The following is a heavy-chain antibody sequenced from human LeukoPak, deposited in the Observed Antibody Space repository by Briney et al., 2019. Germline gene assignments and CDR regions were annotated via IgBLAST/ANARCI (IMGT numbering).Heavy chain of an antibody. V-gene: IGHV1-18*04. CDR3: ARVPPSAHQLLSSDY. CDR1: GYTFTNYG. Sequence: GESLKISCKASGYTFTNYGITWVRQAPGQGLEWMAWISANNGETRYAQNLHDRVTMTTDTFTSTAYMELRSLRSDDTAVYYCARVPPSAHQLLSSDYWGQGTQVTVSS. D-gene: IGHD2-2*01. J-gene: IGHJ4*02. CDR2: ISANNGET.